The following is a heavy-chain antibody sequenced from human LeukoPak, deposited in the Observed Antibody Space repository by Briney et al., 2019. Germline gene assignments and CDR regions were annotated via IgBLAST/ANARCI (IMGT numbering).Heavy chain of an antibody. V-gene: IGHV3-48*02. CDR2: ISSSTSAI. CDR1: GFTFSSYS. D-gene: IGHD6-19*01. Sequence: PGGSLRLSCAASGFTFSSYSFNWVRQAPGKGLEWISYISSSTSAIYYADSVKGRFTISRDNAKNSLYLQMESLRDDDTVVYYCARERLGWYKDYWGQGTLVTVSS. J-gene: IGHJ4*02. CDR3: ARERLGWYKDY.